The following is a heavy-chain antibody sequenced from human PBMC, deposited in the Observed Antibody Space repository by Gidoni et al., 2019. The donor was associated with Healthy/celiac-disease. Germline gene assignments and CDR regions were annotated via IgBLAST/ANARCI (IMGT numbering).Heavy chain of an antibody. CDR2: ISGSGGST. CDR3: AKPTKPAWELRVYFDY. CDR1: GSTFSSYA. V-gene: IGHV3-23*01. Sequence: EVQLFASGGGLVRPGGSLRLSCAASGSTFSSYAMSWVRQAPGNGLEWVSSISGSGGSTYYADPVTGRFTISRDNSKNTLYLQMHSLRAEDTAVYYCAKPTKPAWELRVYFDYWGQGTLVTVSS. D-gene: IGHD1-26*01. J-gene: IGHJ4*02.